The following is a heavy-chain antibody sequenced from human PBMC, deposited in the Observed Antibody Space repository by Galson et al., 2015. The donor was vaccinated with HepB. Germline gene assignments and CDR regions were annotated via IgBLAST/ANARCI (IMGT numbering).Heavy chain of an antibody. D-gene: IGHD3-22*01. CDR2: ISGSGGST. CDR3: AKAPITMIVVVITPFDY. J-gene: IGHJ4*02. CDR1: GFTFSSYA. V-gene: IGHV3-23*01. Sequence: SLRLSCAASGFTFSSYAMSWVRQAPGKGLEWVSAISGSGGSTYYADSVKGRFTISRDNSKNTLYLQMNSLRAEDTAVYYCAKAPITMIVVVITPFDYWGQGTLVTVFS.